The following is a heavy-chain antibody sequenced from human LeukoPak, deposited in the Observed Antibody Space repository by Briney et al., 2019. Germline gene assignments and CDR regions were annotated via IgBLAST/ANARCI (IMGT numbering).Heavy chain of an antibody. V-gene: IGHV4-34*01. Sequence: SETLSLTCAVYGGSFSGYYWSWIRQPPGKGLEWIGEINHSGSTNYNPSLKSRVTISVDTSKNQFSLKLSSVTPEDTAVYYCAGGNYYFDFWGQGSLVTVSS. J-gene: IGHJ4*02. CDR2: INHSGST. CDR3: AGGNYYFDF. CDR1: GGSFSGYY.